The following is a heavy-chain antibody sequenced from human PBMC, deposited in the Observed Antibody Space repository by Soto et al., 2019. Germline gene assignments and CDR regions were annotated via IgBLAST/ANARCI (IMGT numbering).Heavy chain of an antibody. D-gene: IGHD3-9*01. CDR3: ARDRGRYFARGRYYYYGMDV. CDR1: GGSISSYY. J-gene: IGHJ6*02. V-gene: IGHV4-59*01. CDR2: IYYSGST. Sequence: SETLSLTCTVSGGSISSYYWSWIRQPPGKGLEWIGYIYYSGSTNYNPSLKSRVTISVGTSKNQFSLKLSSVTAADTAVYYCARDRGRYFARGRYYYYGMDVWGQGTTVTVSS.